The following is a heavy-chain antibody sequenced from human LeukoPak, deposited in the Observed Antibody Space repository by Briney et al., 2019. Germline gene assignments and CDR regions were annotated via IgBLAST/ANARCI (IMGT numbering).Heavy chain of an antibody. CDR3: ARAQGVSDAFDI. J-gene: IGHJ3*02. CDR1: GGPISSGDYY. CDR2: IYYSGST. Sequence: SETLSLTCTVSGGPISSGDYYWSWIRQPPGKGLEWIGYIYYSGSTYYNPSLKSRVTISVDTSKNQFSLKLSSVTAADTAVYYCARAQGVSDAFDIWGQGTMVTVSS. V-gene: IGHV4-30-4*01.